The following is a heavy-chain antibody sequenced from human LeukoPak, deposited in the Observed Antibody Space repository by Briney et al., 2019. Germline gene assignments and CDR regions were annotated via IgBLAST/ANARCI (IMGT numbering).Heavy chain of an antibody. Sequence: GGSLRLSCAASGFTVSSNYMSWVRQAPGKGLEWVSVIYNGGSTYYADSVKGRFTISRDNAKNSLYLQMNSLRAEDTAVYYCARGPGSGRNYNWFDPWGQGTLVTVSS. J-gene: IGHJ5*02. D-gene: IGHD3-10*01. CDR2: IYNGGST. V-gene: IGHV3-66*01. CDR3: ARGPGSGRNYNWFDP. CDR1: GFTVSSNY.